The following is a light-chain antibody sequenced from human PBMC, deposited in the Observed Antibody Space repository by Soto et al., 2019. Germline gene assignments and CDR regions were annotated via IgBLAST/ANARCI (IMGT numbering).Light chain of an antibody. CDR1: QSVSNDF. J-gene: IGKJ1*01. Sequence: EIVLTQSPGILSLSPGERATLSCRASQSVSNDFLAWYQQKPGQAPRLLIHGASTRATDVPDRFSGSGSGADFTLTISRLEPEDFAVYYCQQYGSSPPRTFGQGTKVE. CDR2: GAS. CDR3: QQYGSSPPRT. V-gene: IGKV3-20*01.